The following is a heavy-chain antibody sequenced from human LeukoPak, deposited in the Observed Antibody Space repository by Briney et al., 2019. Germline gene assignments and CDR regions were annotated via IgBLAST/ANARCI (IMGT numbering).Heavy chain of an antibody. V-gene: IGHV3-74*01. J-gene: IGHJ4*02. CDR1: GFTFSSYW. CDR2: INSDGSST. D-gene: IGHD1-26*01. CDR3: AREGGATYFDY. Sequence: GGSLRLSCAASGFTFSSYWMHWVRQAPGKGLVWVSRINSDGSSTSYADSVKGRFTISRDNSKNTLYLQMNSLRAEDTAVYYCAREGGATYFDYWGQGTLVTVSS.